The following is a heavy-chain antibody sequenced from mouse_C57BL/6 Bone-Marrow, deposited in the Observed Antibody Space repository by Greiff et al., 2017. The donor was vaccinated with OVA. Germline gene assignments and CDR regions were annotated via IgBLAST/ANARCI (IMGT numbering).Heavy chain of an antibody. D-gene: IGHD2-5*01. V-gene: IGHV5-4*03. CDR1: GFTFSSYA. CDR2: ISDGGSYT. CDR3: ARGSYSNFYAMDY. J-gene: IGHJ4*01. Sequence: DVMLVESGGGLVKPGGSLKLSCAASGFTFSSYAVSWVRQTPEKRLEWVATISDGGSYTYYPDNVKGRFTISRDNAKNNLYLQMSHLKSEDTAMYYCARGSYSNFYAMDYWGQGTSVTVSS.